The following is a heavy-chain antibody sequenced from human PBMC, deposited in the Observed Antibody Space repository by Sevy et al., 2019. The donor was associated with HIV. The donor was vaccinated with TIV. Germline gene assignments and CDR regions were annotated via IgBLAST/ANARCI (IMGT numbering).Heavy chain of an antibody. D-gene: IGHD3-10*01. CDR3: ARERRVLLWFGELGYGMDV. J-gene: IGHJ6*02. Sequence: ASVKVSCKASGYTFTGYYMHWVRQAPGQGLEWMGWINPNSGGTNYAQTFQGRVTMTRDTSISTAYMELSRLRSDDTAVYYCARERRVLLWFGELGYGMDVWGQGTTVTVSS. CDR1: GYTFTGYY. V-gene: IGHV1-2*02. CDR2: INPNSGGT.